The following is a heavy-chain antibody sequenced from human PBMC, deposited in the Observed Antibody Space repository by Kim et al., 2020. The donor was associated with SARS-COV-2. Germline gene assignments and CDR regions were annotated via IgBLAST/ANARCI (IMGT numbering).Heavy chain of an antibody. J-gene: IGHJ4*02. V-gene: IGHV1-69*01. D-gene: IGHD2-15*01. CDR2: IFGTA. CDR3: ANRGRAS. Sequence: IFGTANYAQKFQGRVTITADESTSTAYMELSSLRSEDTAVYYCANRGRASWGQGTLVTVSS.